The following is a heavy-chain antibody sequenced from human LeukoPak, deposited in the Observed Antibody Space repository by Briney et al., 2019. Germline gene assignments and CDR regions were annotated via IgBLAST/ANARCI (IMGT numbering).Heavy chain of an antibody. V-gene: IGHV3-23*01. CDR2: ISGSGGST. J-gene: IGHJ3*02. CDR1: GFTFSSYA. CDR3: AKNLNIVGASDAFDI. D-gene: IGHD1-26*01. Sequence: GGSLRLSCAASGFTFSSYAMSWVRQAPGKGLEWVSAISGSGGSTYYADSVKGRFTISRDNSKNTLYLQMNSLRAEDMAVYYCAKNLNIVGASDAFDIWGQGTMVTVSS.